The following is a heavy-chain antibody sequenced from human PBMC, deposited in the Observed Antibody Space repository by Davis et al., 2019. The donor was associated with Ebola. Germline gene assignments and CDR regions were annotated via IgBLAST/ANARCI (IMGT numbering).Heavy chain of an antibody. CDR2: IYSGGST. V-gene: IGHV3-53*01. D-gene: IGHD2-8*02. CDR1: GFTVSSNY. CDR3: ARARGYCTGGVCYDGVYYGMDV. Sequence: EGSLRLSCAASGFTVSSNYMSWVRQAPGKGLEWVSVIYSGGSTYYADSVKGRFTISRDNSKDTLYLQMNSLRAEDTAVYYCARARGYCTGGVCYDGVYYGMDVWGQGTTVTVSS. J-gene: IGHJ6*02.